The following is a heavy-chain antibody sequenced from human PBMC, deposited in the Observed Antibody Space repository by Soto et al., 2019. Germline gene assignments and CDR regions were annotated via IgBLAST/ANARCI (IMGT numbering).Heavy chain of an antibody. Sequence: EASVKVSSKASRYTFTSYYINWVRQATEQGLEWMAWKNTTIGNTGYAHKFQGRVTMTRNTSISTAYMELSSLRPEDTAGHYRASGRTRFTGRFDNWGQGTMVKVST. CDR3: ASGRTRFTGRFDN. CDR2: KNTTIGNT. V-gene: IGHV1-8*01. D-gene: IGHD3-3*01. CDR1: RYTFTSYY. J-gene: IGHJ5*02.